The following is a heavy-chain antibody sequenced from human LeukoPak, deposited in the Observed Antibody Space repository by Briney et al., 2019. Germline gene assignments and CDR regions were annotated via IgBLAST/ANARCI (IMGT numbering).Heavy chain of an antibody. Sequence: QSGGSLRLSCAASGFTFSSYGMSWVRQAPGKGLEWVSAISGSGGSTYYADSVKGRFTISRDNSKNTLYLQMNSLRAEDTAVYYCAKDLYYGDYVPFDYWGQGTLVTVSS. D-gene: IGHD4-17*01. CDR3: AKDLYYGDYVPFDY. CDR1: GFTFSSYG. V-gene: IGHV3-23*01. J-gene: IGHJ4*02. CDR2: ISGSGGST.